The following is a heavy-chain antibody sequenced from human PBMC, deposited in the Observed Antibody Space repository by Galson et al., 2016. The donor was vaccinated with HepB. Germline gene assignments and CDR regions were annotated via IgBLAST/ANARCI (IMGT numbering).Heavy chain of an antibody. CDR1: GFTFSNNA. J-gene: IGHJ4*02. V-gene: IGHV3-23*01. D-gene: IGHD3-3*01. CDR2: ISGTGGNT. CDR3: AKDSSQFWSGYSLSY. Sequence: SLRLSCAASGFTFSNNAMTWVRQAPGQGLEWVSAISGTGGNTYYADSVKGRFTISRENPKNTLYLQMNSLRAEDTAVYHCAKDSSQFWSGYSLSYWGLGTLVTVSS.